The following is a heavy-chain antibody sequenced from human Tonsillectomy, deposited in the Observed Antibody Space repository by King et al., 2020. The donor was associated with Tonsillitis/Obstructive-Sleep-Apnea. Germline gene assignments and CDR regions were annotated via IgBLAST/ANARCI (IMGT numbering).Heavy chain of an antibody. D-gene: IGHD5-18*01. CDR2: IHHGGST. Sequence: QVQLQQWGAGLLKPSETLSLTCAVYGGSFSGYYWSWIRQSPGKGLEWIGEIHHGGSTNYNPSLKSRVTISVDTSKTQFSLKLNSVTAADTAVYYCARAGYSYNYYSYMDVWAKGTTVTVSS. J-gene: IGHJ6*03. CDR1: GGSFSGYY. CDR3: ARAGYSYNYYSYMDV. V-gene: IGHV4-34*01.